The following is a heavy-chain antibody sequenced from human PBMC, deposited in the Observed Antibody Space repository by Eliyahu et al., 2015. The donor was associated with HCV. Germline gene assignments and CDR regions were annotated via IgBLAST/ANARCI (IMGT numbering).Heavy chain of an antibody. CDR1: GGSFSGYY. Sequence: QVQLQQWGAGLLKPSETLSLTCAVYGGSFSGYYWSWIRQPPGKGLEWVGGINHSGKPNYNPSLKSRVTISVDTSKNQFSLKLSSVTAADTAVYYCARGRGRITIFGVVPRFDYWGQGTLVTVSS. CDR2: INHSGKP. V-gene: IGHV4-34*01. D-gene: IGHD3-3*01. J-gene: IGHJ4*02. CDR3: ARGRGRITIFGVVPRFDY.